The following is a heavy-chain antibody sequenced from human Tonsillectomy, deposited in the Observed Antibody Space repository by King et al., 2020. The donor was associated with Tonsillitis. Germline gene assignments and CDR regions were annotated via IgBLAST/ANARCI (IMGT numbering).Heavy chain of an antibody. V-gene: IGHV2-5*02. D-gene: IGHD1-26*01. J-gene: IGHJ4*02. CDR2: IYWDVNK. Sequence: VTLKESGPTLVKPTQTLTLTCTFSGFSLSTTGVCVVWIRQPPGKALWWLALIYWDVNKLYSPSLKSRLTITKDTSKNQVVLTMTNMDPVDTATYYCAHRQEGGSYLHWGQGTLVTVSS. CDR1: GFSLSTTGVC. CDR3: AHRQEGGSYLH.